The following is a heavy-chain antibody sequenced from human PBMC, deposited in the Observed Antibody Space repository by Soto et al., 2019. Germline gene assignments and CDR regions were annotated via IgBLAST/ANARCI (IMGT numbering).Heavy chain of an antibody. J-gene: IGHJ6*02. CDR1: GGTFSSYA. D-gene: IGHD4-17*01. Sequence: ASVKVSCKASGGTFSSYAISWVRQAPGQGLEWMGGIIPIFGTANYAQKFQGRVTITADESTSTAYMELSSLRSEDTAVYYCARGGGITDYGYNYGMDVWGQGTTVTVSS. V-gene: IGHV1-69*13. CDR3: ARGGGITDYGYNYGMDV. CDR2: IIPIFGTA.